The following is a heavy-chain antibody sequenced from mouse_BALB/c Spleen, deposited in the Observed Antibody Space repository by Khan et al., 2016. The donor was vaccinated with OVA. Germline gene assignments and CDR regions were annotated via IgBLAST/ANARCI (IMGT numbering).Heavy chain of an antibody. CDR3: ASYRYDYFDY. CDR2: IYPGDGDT. CDR1: GYTFTSYW. V-gene: IGHV1-87*01. Sequence: QVQLQQSGAELARPGASVKLSCKASGYTFTSYWMQWVKQRPGQGLEWIGTIYPGDGDTRYTQKFKGKATLTADKSSSTAYMQLSSLASEDPAVYYCASYRYDYFDYWGQGTTLTVSS. D-gene: IGHD2-14*01. J-gene: IGHJ2*01.